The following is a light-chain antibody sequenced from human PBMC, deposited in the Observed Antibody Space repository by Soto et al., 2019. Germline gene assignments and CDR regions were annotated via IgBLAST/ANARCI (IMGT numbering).Light chain of an antibody. CDR1: QSVSNH. CDR2: ASS. CDR3: QQSHSNIQELT. Sequence: DIQMTQSPSSLSASVGDRVTITCRASQSVSNHLNWYQQKPGKAPKLLIYASSSLQSGVPSRFSGSGSAKDFTLTISSLQPEDFATYYCQQSHSNIQELTFGGGTKVEIK. J-gene: IGKJ4*01. V-gene: IGKV1-39*01.